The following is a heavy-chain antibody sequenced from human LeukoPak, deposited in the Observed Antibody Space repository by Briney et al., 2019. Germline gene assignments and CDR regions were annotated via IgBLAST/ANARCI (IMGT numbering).Heavy chain of an antibody. V-gene: IGHV3-23*01. CDR1: GFTFSSYA. D-gene: IGHD5-12*01. J-gene: IGHJ4*02. CDR3: AKSEGYSGYELFDY. CDR2: ISGSGVST. Sequence: GGSLRLSCAASGFTFSSYAMNWVRQGPGKGLEWVSGISGSGVSTYYADSVKGRFTISRDNSKNTLYLQMNSLRAEDTAVYYCAKSEGYSGYELFDYWGQGTLVTVSS.